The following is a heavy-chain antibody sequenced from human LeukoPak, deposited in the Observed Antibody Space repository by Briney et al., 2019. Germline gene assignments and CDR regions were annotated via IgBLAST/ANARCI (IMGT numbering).Heavy chain of an antibody. J-gene: IGHJ4*02. Sequence: QPGGSLRLSWAASGFTFSSYEMNWVRQAPGKGLEWVSYISSSGSTIYYADSVKGRFTISRDNAKNSLYLQMNSLRAEDTAVYYCASGGSSWYSFDYWGQGTLVTVSS. CDR2: ISSSGSTI. V-gene: IGHV3-48*03. CDR1: GFTFSSYE. D-gene: IGHD6-13*01. CDR3: ASGGSSWYSFDY.